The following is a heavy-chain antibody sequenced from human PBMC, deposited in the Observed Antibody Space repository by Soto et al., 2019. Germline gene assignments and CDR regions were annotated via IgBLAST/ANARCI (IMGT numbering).Heavy chain of an antibody. CDR2: IYSGGGT. CDR1: GVIVTDNF. J-gene: IGHJ5*01. Sequence: PGVSLRHSCEFSGVIVTDNFMNWVRQAPGKGLEWVSVIYSGGGTYYADSVKGRFTISRDISKNTLYLHMNSLRDDDTAVYYCVGKWFDFWGQGTKVTVSS. CDR3: VGKWFDF. V-gene: IGHV3-53*01.